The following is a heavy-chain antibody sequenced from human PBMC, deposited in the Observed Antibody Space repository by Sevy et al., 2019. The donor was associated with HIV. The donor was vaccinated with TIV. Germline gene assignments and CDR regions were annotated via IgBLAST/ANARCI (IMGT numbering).Heavy chain of an antibody. CDR1: GYTFTGYY. D-gene: IGHD2-15*01. Sequence: ASVKVSCKASGYTFTGYYMHWVRQAPGQGLEWMGWINPNSGGTNYAQKFQGRVTMTRDTSISTAYMELSRLRSDDTAMYYCARDLDIVVVVAAPTVGMDVWGQGTTVTVSS. CDR2: INPNSGGT. CDR3: ARDLDIVVVVAAPTVGMDV. V-gene: IGHV1-2*02. J-gene: IGHJ6*02.